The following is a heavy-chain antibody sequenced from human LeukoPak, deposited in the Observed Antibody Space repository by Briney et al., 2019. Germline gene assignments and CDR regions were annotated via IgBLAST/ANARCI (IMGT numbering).Heavy chain of an antibody. CDR2: IKSKTDGGTT. CDR1: GFTFSKAW. V-gene: IGHV3-15*01. J-gene: IGHJ4*02. CDR3: TTGAPRAYSGSYSNC. Sequence: GGSLRLSCAASGFTFSKAWMSWVRQAPGKGLEWVGRIKSKTDGGTTDYAAPVKGRFTISRDDSKNTLYLQMNSLKTEDTAVYYCTTGAPRAYSGSYSNCWGQGTLVTVSS. D-gene: IGHD1-26*01.